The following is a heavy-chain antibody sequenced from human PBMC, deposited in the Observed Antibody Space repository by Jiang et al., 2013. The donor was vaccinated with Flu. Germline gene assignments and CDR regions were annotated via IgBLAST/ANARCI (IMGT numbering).Heavy chain of an antibody. CDR2: LLYGST. CDR3: ARVPTYYYGSGSYFDY. Sequence: SSYYWSWIRQPPGRDWMDWVYLLYGSTYYNPSLKSRVTISVDTSKNQFSLKLSSVTATDTAVYYCARVPTYYYGSGSYFDYWGQGTLVTVSS. J-gene: IGHJ4*02. D-gene: IGHD3-10*01. V-gene: IGHV4-59*04. CDR1: SSYY.